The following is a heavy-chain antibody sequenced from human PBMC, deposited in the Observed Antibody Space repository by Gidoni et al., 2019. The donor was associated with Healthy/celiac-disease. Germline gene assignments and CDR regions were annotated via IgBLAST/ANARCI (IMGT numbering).Heavy chain of an antibody. Sequence: QLQLQESGPGLVKPSETLSLTCTVSGGSISSSSDYWGWIRQPPGKGLEWIGSIYYRGITYYNPSLKSRVTISVDTSKSQFSLKLSSVTAADTAVYYCARATSGRYFQHWGQGTLVTVSS. J-gene: IGHJ1*01. CDR3: ARATSGRYFQH. CDR2: IYYRGIT. V-gene: IGHV4-39*01. CDR1: GGSISSSSDY. D-gene: IGHD1-26*01.